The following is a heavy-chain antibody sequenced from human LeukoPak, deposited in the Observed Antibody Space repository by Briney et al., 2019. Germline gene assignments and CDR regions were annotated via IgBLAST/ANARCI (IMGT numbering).Heavy chain of an antibody. CDR3: AKDKEEYYYDSSGLFDY. J-gene: IGHJ4*02. CDR2: ISGSGGST. V-gene: IGHV3-23*01. Sequence: AGGSLRLSCAASGFTFSSYAMSWVRQAPGKGLEWVSAISGSGGSTYYADSAKGRFTISRDNSKNTLYLQMNSLRAEDTAVYYCAKDKEEYYYDSSGLFDYWGQGTLVTVSS. D-gene: IGHD3-22*01. CDR1: GFTFSSYA.